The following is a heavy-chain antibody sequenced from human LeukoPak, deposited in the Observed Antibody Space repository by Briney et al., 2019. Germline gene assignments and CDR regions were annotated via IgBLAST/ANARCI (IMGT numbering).Heavy chain of an antibody. D-gene: IGHD3-3*02. CDR3: ARDSFSRADY. V-gene: IGHV3-7*01. J-gene: IGHJ4*02. CDR1: GLSFSSDW. CDR2: IKQDGTEK. Sequence: GGSLRLSCTASGLSFSSDWMSWVRQAPGKGLEWVANIKQDGTEKNYVDSVKGRFTISRDNAKNALYLQMNSLRVEDTAMYYCARDSFSRADYWGQGTLVTVSS.